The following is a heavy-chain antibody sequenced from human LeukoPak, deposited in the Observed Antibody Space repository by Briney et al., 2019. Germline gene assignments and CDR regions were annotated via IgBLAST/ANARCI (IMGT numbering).Heavy chain of an antibody. V-gene: IGHV1-69-2*01. CDR2: VDPEDGET. Sequence: GATVKISCKVSEYTFTDYYMHWVQQAPGKGLEWMGLVDPEDGETIYAEKFQGRVTITADTSTDTAYMELSSLRSEDTAVYYCATDLEIAAAGNFDYWGQGTLVTVSS. D-gene: IGHD6-13*01. CDR1: EYTFTDYY. J-gene: IGHJ4*02. CDR3: ATDLEIAAAGNFDY.